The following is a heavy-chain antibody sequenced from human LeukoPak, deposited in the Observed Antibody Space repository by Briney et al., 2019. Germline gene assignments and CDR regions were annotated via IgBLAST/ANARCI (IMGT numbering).Heavy chain of an antibody. CDR1: GLTFSSYS. J-gene: IGHJ3*02. D-gene: IGHD6-13*01. Sequence: QSGGSLRLSCAASGLTFSSYSMNWVRQAPGKGLEWVANIRKDGSDIHYVDSVKGRFTISRDNAKNSLYLEMSSLRGEDTALYYCARDTSPRIAAIYDAFDIWGQGTMVTVSS. CDR2: IRKDGSDI. V-gene: IGHV3-7*01. CDR3: ARDTSPRIAAIYDAFDI.